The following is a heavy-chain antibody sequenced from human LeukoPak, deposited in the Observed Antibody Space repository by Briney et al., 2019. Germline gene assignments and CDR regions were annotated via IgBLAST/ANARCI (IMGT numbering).Heavy chain of an antibody. CDR2: IFRGEKT. D-gene: IGHD4-17*01. Sequence: PGGSLRLSCAASGFSVSNTYTSWVRQAPGEGLEWVSVIFRGEKTYYADSVKGRFTISRDSSTNTVYLQMASLRAEDTAIYYCVKEVPGTTVYDWGQGTLVTVSS. V-gene: IGHV3-66*01. CDR1: GFSVSNTY. J-gene: IGHJ4*02. CDR3: VKEVPGTTVYD.